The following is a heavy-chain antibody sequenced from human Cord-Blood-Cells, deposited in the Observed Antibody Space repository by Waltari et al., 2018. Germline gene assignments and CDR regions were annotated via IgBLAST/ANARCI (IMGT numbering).Heavy chain of an antibody. Sequence: EVQLVQSGAEVKKPGESLKISCKGSGYSFPSYWIGWGRQMPGEGLEWMGIIEPGGSDTRYDPSYQGQVTISADKSISTAYLQWSSRKASDTAMYYCARSLGSGWYDYWGQGTLVTVSS. CDR3: ARSLGSGWYDY. J-gene: IGHJ4*02. CDR1: GYSFPSYW. D-gene: IGHD6-19*01. CDR2: IEPGGSDT. V-gene: IGHV5-51*01.